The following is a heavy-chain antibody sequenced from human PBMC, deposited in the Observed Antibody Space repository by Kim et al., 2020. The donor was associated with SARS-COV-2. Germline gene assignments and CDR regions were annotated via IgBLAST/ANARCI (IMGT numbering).Heavy chain of an antibody. J-gene: IGHJ5*01. CDR3: TRSTTVVSLPDS. CDR1: GFSFGDYT. V-gene: IGHV3-49*04. D-gene: IGHD4-17*01. CDR2: IRSRGHGGTA. Sequence: GGSLRLSCRGSGFSFGDYTLAWVRQAPGEGLEWVGFIRSRGHGGTAEYAASVRGSFTVSRDDSRSIAYLDMKGLNTDDPGVYYCTRSTTVVSLPDSWGQGTLVTVSS.